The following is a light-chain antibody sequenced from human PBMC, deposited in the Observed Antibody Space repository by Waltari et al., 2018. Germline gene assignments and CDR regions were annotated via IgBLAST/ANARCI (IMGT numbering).Light chain of an antibody. CDR1: SSDVGSYNL. Sequence: QSALTQPASVSGSPGQSITISCTGTSSDVGSYNLVSWYQQHPGKAPKPMSYEVSNRPSGVANRCSGSKSGNTASLTISGLQAEDEADYYCCSYAGSSTFVFGGGTRLTVL. V-gene: IGLV2-23*02. CDR2: EVS. J-gene: IGLJ2*01. CDR3: CSYAGSSTFV.